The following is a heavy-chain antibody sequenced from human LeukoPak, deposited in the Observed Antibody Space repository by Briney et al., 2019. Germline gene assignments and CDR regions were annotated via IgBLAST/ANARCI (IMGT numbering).Heavy chain of an antibody. CDR3: ARDLITMVRGVILHYFDY. Sequence: GGTLRLSCAASGFTFSSYGMSWVRQAPGKGLEWVSAISGSGGSTYYADSVKGRFTISRDNSKNTLYLQMNSLRAEDTAVYYCARDLITMVRGVILHYFDYWGQGTLVTVSS. D-gene: IGHD3-10*01. V-gene: IGHV3-23*01. J-gene: IGHJ4*02. CDR1: GFTFSSYG. CDR2: ISGSGGST.